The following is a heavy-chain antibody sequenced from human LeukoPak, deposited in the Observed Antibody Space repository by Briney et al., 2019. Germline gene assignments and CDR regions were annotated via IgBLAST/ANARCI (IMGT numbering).Heavy chain of an antibody. Sequence: GGSLRLSCAASGFTFSSYAMSWVRQAPGKGLEWVGRIKSKNGGGTIDYAAPVKGRFTISRDDSKNTLYLQMDSLKSEDTAVYYCTTVLVGVASFDYWGQGTLVTVYS. CDR3: TTVLVGVASFDY. J-gene: IGHJ4*02. D-gene: IGHD3-16*01. CDR1: GFTFSSYA. V-gene: IGHV3-15*01. CDR2: IKSKNGGGTI.